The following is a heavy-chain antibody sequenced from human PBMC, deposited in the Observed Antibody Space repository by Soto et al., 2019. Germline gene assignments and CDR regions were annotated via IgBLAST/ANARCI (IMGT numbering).Heavy chain of an antibody. J-gene: IGHJ6*02. V-gene: IGHV4-34*01. CDR3: AREGPPTVRQDYDYYGMDV. CDR1: GGSFSGYY. D-gene: IGHD4-4*01. Sequence: SETLSLTCAVYGGSFSGYYWSWIRQPPGKGLEWIGEINHSGSTNYNPSLKSRVTISVDTSKNQFSLKLSSVTAADTAVYYCAREGPPTVRQDYDYYGMDVWGQGTTVTVSS. CDR2: INHSGST.